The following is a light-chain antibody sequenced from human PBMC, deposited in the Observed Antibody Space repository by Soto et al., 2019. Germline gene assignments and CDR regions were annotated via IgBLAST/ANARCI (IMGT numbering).Light chain of an antibody. V-gene: IGLV2-14*01. Sequence: QSVLTQPASVSGSPGQSITISCTGTSSDVGGYDYVSWYQLHPGKAPKLMVYEVSNRPSGVSNRFSGSKSGNTASLTISGLQAEDEADYYCSSYTTSSTRVFGTGTKVTVL. CDR1: SSDVGGYDY. CDR2: EVS. J-gene: IGLJ1*01. CDR3: SSYTTSSTRV.